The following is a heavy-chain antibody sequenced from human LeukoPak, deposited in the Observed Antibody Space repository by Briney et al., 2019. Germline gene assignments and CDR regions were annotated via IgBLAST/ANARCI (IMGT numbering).Heavy chain of an antibody. Sequence: GGSLRLSCVPSGFTLSGFSMSWVRQAPGKGLEWVAHIKQDGREKNHVDSLKGRFTISRDNAKNTLYLHMNSLRAEDPAVYYCARAHYDTSGCLDNWGQGTLVTVSS. J-gene: IGHJ4*02. CDR3: ARAHYDTSGCLDN. CDR2: IKQDGREK. D-gene: IGHD3-22*01. V-gene: IGHV3-7*01. CDR1: GFTLSGFS.